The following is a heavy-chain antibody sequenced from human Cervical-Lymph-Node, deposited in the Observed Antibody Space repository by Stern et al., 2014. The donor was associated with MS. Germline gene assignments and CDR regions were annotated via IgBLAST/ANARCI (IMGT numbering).Heavy chain of an antibody. V-gene: IGHV2-70*15. D-gene: IGHD3-22*01. CDR3: ARTHMNLYYYDSSGSPLMDV. CDR1: GFSLSTSGMC. J-gene: IGHJ6*02. CDR2: IDWDDDK. Sequence: QITLKESGPALVKPTQTLTLTCTFSGFSLSTSGMCVSWIRQPPGRALEWLARIDWDDDKYYSTSLKTRLTISKDTSKNQVVLTMTNMDPVDTATYYCARTHMNLYYYDSSGSPLMDVWGQGTTVTVSS.